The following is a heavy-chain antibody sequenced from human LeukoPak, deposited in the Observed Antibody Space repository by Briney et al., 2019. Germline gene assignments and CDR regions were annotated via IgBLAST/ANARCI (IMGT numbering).Heavy chain of an antibody. D-gene: IGHD2-2*01. CDR2: ISGSGSTK. J-gene: IGHJ4*02. Sequence: GGSLRLSCAASGFTFSDYYMSWIRQAPGKGLEWVSYISGSGSTKYYADSVKGRFTISRDNANNSLYLQMNSLRAEDTAVYYCARDPLYCSSTSCYDYWGQGTLVTVSS. V-gene: IGHV3-11*04. CDR3: ARDPLYCSSTSCYDY. CDR1: GFTFSDYY.